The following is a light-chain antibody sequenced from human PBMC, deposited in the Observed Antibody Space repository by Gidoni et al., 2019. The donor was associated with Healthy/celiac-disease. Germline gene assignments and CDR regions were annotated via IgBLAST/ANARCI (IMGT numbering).Light chain of an antibody. CDR2: SNN. CDR3: AAWDDSLNGVV. CDR1: SSNIGSNT. V-gene: IGLV1-44*01. J-gene: IGLJ2*01. Sequence: QSVLTPPPSASGTPGQRGTLSCSGSSSNIGSNTVNWYQQLPGTAPKLLIYSNNQRPAGVPDRFSGSKSGTSASLAISGLQSEDEADYYCAAWDDSLNGVVFGGGTKLTVL.